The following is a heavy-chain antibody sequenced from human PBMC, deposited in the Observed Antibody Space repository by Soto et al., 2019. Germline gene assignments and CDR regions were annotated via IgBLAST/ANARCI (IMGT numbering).Heavy chain of an antibody. CDR2: ISWDGGST. Sequence: GGSLRLSCAASGFTFDDYAMHWVRQAPGKGLEWVSLISWDGGSTYYADSVKGRFTISRDNSKNSLYLQMNSLRAEDTALYYCAKAVNYYDSSGYDYWGQGTLVTVSS. CDR3: AKAVNYYDSSGYDY. D-gene: IGHD3-22*01. J-gene: IGHJ4*02. CDR1: GFTFDDYA. V-gene: IGHV3-43D*03.